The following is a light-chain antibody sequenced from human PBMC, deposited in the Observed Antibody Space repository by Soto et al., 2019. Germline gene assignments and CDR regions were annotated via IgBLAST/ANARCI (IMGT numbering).Light chain of an antibody. J-gene: IGKJ2*01. Sequence: DVVMTQSPLSLPVTLGQPASISCRSSQSLAYSDGNTYLNWFQQRPGQSPRRLIYKVSNRDSGXPXLXXGRGPGADCTLIISRVEAEDVGVYYCTQGTRWPPYSFGRGTKLGIK. CDR2: KVS. CDR3: TQGTRWPPYS. V-gene: IGKV2-30*01. CDR1: QSLAYSDGNTY.